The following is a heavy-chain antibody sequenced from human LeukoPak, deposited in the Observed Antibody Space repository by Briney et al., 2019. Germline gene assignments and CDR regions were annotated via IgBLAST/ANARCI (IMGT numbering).Heavy chain of an antibody. CDR1: GFTFSGYS. CDR2: IRSSGSTI. Sequence: GGSLRLSCTASGFTFSGYSMNWVRQAPGKGLEWISYIRSSGSTIYYADSMKGRFTISRDNAKNSLYLQMNSLRAEDTAVYYCARYPRYGESRYYFDYWGQGTLVTVSS. CDR3: ARYPRYGESRYYFDY. D-gene: IGHD3-10*01. V-gene: IGHV3-48*04. J-gene: IGHJ4*02.